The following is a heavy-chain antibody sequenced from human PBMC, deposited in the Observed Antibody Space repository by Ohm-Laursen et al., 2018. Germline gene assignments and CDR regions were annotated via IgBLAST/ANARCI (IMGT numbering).Heavy chain of an antibody. CDR2: IYDSGST. CDR1: GASTSKGGYY. V-gene: IGHV4-31*03. Sequence: SRTLSLTCPVSGASTSKGGYYWSWIRQHPGKGLEWIGYIYDSGSTYYNPSLKSRVSISADTSKNQFSLKVTSVTAADTAVYFCARGRQELSSGWYTYFFDFWGQGSLVTVSS. CDR3: ARGRQELSSGWYTYFFDF. D-gene: IGHD6-19*01. J-gene: IGHJ4*02.